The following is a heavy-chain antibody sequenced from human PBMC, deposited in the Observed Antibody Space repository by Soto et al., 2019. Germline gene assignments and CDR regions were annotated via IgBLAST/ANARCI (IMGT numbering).Heavy chain of an antibody. Sequence: QVQLVESGGGVVQPGTSLRLSCAASGFIFSSYAMNWVRQAPGKGLEWVALISYDGYNKYYADSVKGRFTISRDSSKNTLYLQMNSLRTADTAXXXXXXXXSTSCHLGSDYWGQGTLV. CDR1: GFIFSSYA. CDR2: ISYDGYNK. D-gene: IGHD2-2*01. J-gene: IGHJ4*02. CDR3: XXXXSTSCHLGSDY. V-gene: IGHV3-30-3*01.